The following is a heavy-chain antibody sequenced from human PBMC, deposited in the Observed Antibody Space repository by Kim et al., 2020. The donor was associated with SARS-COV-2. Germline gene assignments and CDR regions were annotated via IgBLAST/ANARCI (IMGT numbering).Heavy chain of an antibody. CDR3: ARDFRYSSSWYTGTGY. V-gene: IGHV3-7*01. D-gene: IGHD6-13*01. CDR2: IKQDGSEK. CDR1: GFTFSSYW. J-gene: IGHJ4*02. Sequence: GGSLRLSCAASGFTFSSYWMSWVRQAPGKGLEWVANIKQDGSEKYYVDSVKGRFTSSRDNAKNSLYLQMNSLRAEDTAVYYCARDFRYSSSWYTGTGYWGQGTLLTVSS.